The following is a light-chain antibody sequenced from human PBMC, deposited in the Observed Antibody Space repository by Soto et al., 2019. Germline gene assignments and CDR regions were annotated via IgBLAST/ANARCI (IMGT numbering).Light chain of an antibody. CDR3: QQYGGSPGT. CDR2: GAS. V-gene: IGKV3-20*01. Sequence: EIVLTQSPGTLSLSLGERATLSCRASQSFSTSLLAWYQQKPGQAPRLLIYGASSRATGIPDRFSGSGSGTDFTLTISRLEPEDFAVYYCQQYGGSPGTFGQGTKVEI. CDR1: QSFSTSL. J-gene: IGKJ1*01.